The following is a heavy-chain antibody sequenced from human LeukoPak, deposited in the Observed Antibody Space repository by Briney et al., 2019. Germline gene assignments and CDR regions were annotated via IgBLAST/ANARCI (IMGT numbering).Heavy chain of an antibody. CDR2: ISYSGST. V-gene: IGHV4-61*01. CDR1: GGSVSIGSYY. Sequence: SETLSLTCTVSGGSVSIGSYYWSWIRQPPGKGLEWIGYISYSGSTNYNPSLKSRVTISVDTSKNQFSLKLSSVTAADTAVYYCARVSSSWYSFDYWGQETLVTVSS. CDR3: ARVSSSWYSFDY. J-gene: IGHJ4*02. D-gene: IGHD6-13*01.